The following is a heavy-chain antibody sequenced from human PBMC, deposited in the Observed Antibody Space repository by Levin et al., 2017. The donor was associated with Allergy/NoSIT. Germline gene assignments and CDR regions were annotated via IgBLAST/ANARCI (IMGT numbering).Heavy chain of an antibody. CDR3: ARSAMITFGGVIVTPPDY. CDR2: ISSSSSYI. Sequence: GESLKISCAASGFTFSSYSMNWVRQAPGKGLEWVSSISSSSSYIYYADSVKGRFTISRDNAKNSLYLQMNSLRAEDTAVYYCARSAMITFGGVIVTPPDYWGQGTLVTVSS. J-gene: IGHJ4*02. V-gene: IGHV3-21*01. D-gene: IGHD3-16*02. CDR1: GFTFSSYS.